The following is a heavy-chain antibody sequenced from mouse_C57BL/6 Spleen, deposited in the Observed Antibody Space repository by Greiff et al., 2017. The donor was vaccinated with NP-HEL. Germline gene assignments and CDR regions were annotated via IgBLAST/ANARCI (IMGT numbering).Heavy chain of an antibody. V-gene: IGHV3-6*01. D-gene: IGHD2-4*01. CDR3: ARSSYYDYDGDY. J-gene: IGHJ2*01. CDR1: GYSITSGYY. CDR2: ISYDGSN. Sequence: EVQLQESGPGLVKPSQSLSLTCSVTGYSITSGYYWNWIRQFPGNKLEWMGYISYDGSNNYNPSLKNRISITRDTSKNQFFLKLNSVTTEDTATYYCARSSYYDYDGDYWGQGTTLTVSS.